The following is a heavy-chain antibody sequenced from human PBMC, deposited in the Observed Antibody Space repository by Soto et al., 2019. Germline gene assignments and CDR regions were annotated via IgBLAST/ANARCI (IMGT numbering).Heavy chain of an antibody. CDR1: GFAFSNYD. CDR3: TRGIWFGQSLPRRDFDS. V-gene: IGHV3-13*04. Sequence: GGSLRLSCAASGFAFSNYDMHWVRQVTGEGLEWVSTIGMAGDTYYPGSVKGRFTISRENAKSSIYLQMNSVTAEDTAVYYCTRGIWFGQSLPRRDFDSWGQGTLVTVSS. CDR2: IGMAGDT. J-gene: IGHJ4*02. D-gene: IGHD3-10*01.